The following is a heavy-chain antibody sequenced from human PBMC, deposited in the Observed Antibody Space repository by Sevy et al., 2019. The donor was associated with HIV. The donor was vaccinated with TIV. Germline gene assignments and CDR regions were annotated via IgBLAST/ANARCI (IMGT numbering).Heavy chain of an antibody. CDR3: ARGKHVSDYYGGCDY. Sequence: GGSLRLSCTVSGFTVSSNFISWVRQAPGKGLEWVSVIWLTGATYYADSVKGRFTISRDNSKNTVYLDMNSLRAEDTAVYYCARGKHVSDYYGGCDYWGQGTLVTVSS. J-gene: IGHJ4*02. V-gene: IGHV3-53*01. D-gene: IGHD3-3*01. CDR1: GFTVSSNF. CDR2: IWLTGAT.